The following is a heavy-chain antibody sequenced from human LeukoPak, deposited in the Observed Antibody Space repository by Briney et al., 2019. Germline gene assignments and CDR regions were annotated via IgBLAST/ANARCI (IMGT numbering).Heavy chain of an antibody. V-gene: IGHV3-9*01. J-gene: IGHJ4*02. CDR3: AQGAAAVSGIYVDY. CDR1: GFTFSSYG. CDR2: MSWNGGSR. Sequence: GGSLRLSCAASGFTFSSYGMHWVRHGPGQGLEWVSGMSWNGGSRAYADSVKGRFTISTDNAKNSQYPQMNSLRAEAEVLDCCAQGAAAVSGIYVDYWGEGPVVSVSS. D-gene: IGHD6-19*01.